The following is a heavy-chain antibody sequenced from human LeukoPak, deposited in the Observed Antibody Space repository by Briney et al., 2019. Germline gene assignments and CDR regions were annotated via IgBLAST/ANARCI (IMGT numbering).Heavy chain of an antibody. Sequence: SETLSLTCTVSAFSISSPSYWGWIRQPPGKGLEWIGSIYDSGRTYYNPSLQSRVTISVDTSKNQFSLKLSSVTAADTAVYYCARGDSYYGGNPMGSDYWGQGTLVTVSS. D-gene: IGHD4-23*01. CDR3: ARGDSYYGGNPMGSDY. J-gene: IGHJ4*02. V-gene: IGHV4-38-2*02. CDR2: IYDSGRT. CDR1: AFSISSPSY.